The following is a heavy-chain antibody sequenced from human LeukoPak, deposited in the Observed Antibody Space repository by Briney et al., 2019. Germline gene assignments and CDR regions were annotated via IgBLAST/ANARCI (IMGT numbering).Heavy chain of an antibody. J-gene: IGHJ4*02. CDR1: CGSIRRYS. Sequence: SETLSPTLTVSCGSIRRYSYILIRPPPRKGPEWIGCIYYSGSINHNPSLKSRVAISVDTSKNQFSLKLSSVTAADTAVYYCARWGVDSGVDYWGQGTLATVSS. CDR3: ARWGVDSGVDY. D-gene: IGHD3-10*01. CDR2: IYYSGSI. V-gene: IGHV4-59*01.